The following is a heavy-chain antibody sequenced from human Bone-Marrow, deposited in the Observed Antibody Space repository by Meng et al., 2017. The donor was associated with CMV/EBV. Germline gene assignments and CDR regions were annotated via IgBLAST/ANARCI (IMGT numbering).Heavy chain of an antibody. CDR3: AKAGIALAGGDYYFDY. CDR2: ISWVGGSA. J-gene: IGHJ4*02. V-gene: IGHV3-43*01. D-gene: IGHD6-19*01. CDR1: GFTFDDDI. Sequence: GFTFDDDIMHWVRQAPGKGLEWVARISWVGGSASYADSVKGRFTISRDNSKKSLYLQMNSLRTEDTAVYYCAKAGIALAGGDYYFDYWGQGTLVTVSS.